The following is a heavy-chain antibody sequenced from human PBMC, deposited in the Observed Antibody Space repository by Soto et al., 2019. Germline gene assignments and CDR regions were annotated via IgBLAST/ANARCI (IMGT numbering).Heavy chain of an antibody. CDR2: ISWNGDKI. V-gene: IGHV3-9*01. CDR3: AKEGGGTCYSCFER. D-gene: IGHD2-15*01. J-gene: IGHJ4*02. CDR1: GFRFENYA. Sequence: EVQLVESGGGLVQPGWSLRLSCVASGFRFENYAFHWVRQAPGKGLEWVSGISWNGDKIDYADSVKGRFTISKDNARKSVDLQMNSLRPEDTAVYYCAKEGGGTCYSCFERWGQGTLVTVSS.